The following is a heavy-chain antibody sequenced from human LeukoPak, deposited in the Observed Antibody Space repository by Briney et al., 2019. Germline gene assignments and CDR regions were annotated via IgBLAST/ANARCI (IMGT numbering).Heavy chain of an antibody. J-gene: IGHJ4*02. D-gene: IGHD6-13*01. Sequence: PGGSLRLSCAASGFTFSSSWMSWVRQAPGKGLEWVANIKQDGSEKYYVDSVKGRSTISRDNAKNSLYLQMNSLRAEDTAVYYCARGLYSSSYYVFDYWGQGTLVTVSS. CDR1: GFTFSSSW. CDR2: IKQDGSEK. V-gene: IGHV3-7*03. CDR3: ARGLYSSSYYVFDY.